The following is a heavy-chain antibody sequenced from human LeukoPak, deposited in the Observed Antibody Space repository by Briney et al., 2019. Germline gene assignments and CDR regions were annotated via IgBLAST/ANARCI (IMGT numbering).Heavy chain of an antibody. CDR1: GFIFSDYY. CDR3: ARGSGDYRDTDYYGMDV. V-gene: IGHV3-72*01. Sequence: GGSLRLSCASSGFIFSDYYMDWVRQAPGKGLEWVGRSRGRGHSFTTEYAASVKGRFTISRDNSQSALFLQMNSLQTVDTAVYYCARGSGDYRDTDYYGMDVWGLGTTVSVSS. J-gene: IGHJ6*02. CDR2: SRGRGHSFTT. D-gene: IGHD3-3*01.